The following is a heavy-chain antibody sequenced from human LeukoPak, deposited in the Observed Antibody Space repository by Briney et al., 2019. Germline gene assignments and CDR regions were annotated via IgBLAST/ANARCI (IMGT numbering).Heavy chain of an antibody. CDR3: ARGLYYYYGMDV. CDR1: GYTFTSYD. J-gene: IGHJ6*02. Sequence: ASVKGSCKASGYTFTSYDIKWVRQATGQGLEWMGWMNPNSGNTGYAQKFQGRVTMTRNTSISTAYMELSSLRSEDTAVYYCARGLYYYYGMDVWGQGTMVTVSS. V-gene: IGHV1-8*01. CDR2: MNPNSGNT.